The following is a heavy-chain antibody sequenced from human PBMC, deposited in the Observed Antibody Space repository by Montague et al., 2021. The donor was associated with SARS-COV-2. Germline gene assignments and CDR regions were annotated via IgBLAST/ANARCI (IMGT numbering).Heavy chain of an antibody. V-gene: IGHV4-39*07. CDR3: ARVGRQQLVRLSGMDV. Sequence: SETLSLTCTVSGGSISSNLFYWGWIRQTPGKGLEWIGDISYTGSTXYNPSLKSRVTISVDTSKNQFSLKLSSVTAADTAVYYCARVGRQQLVRLSGMDVWGQGTTVIVSS. D-gene: IGHD6-13*01. J-gene: IGHJ6*02. CDR2: ISYTGST. CDR1: GGSISSNLFY.